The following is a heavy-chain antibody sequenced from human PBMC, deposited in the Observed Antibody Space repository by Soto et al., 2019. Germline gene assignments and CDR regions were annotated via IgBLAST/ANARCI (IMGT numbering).Heavy chain of an antibody. J-gene: IGHJ6*02. D-gene: IGHD2-15*01. CDR1: GYTFTAYY. CDR3: ARGSVASATYVMDV. V-gene: IGHV1-2*02. Sequence: ASVKVSCKASGYTFTAYYMHWVRQAPGQEFEWMGWIRPNGGSTNFAREFQGRFTMTWDTSISTAYMELSSLRSDDTAVYYCARGSVASATYVMDVWGQGTTVTVSS. CDR2: IRPNGGST.